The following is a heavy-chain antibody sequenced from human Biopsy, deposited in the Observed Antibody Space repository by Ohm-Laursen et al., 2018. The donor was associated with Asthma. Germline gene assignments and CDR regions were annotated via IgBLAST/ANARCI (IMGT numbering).Heavy chain of an antibody. CDR2: ITSSSSYI. Sequence: SLRLSCAASGFTFSGYTMNWVRQAPGKGLEWVSSITSSSSYIFYADSVKGRFTISRDNPRNSLYLQMSSLRAEDTAVYFCARLAYYDRSGTHYFDHWGQGNLVTVSS. D-gene: IGHD3-22*01. V-gene: IGHV3-21*04. CDR1: GFTFSGYT. J-gene: IGHJ4*02. CDR3: ARLAYYDRSGTHYFDH.